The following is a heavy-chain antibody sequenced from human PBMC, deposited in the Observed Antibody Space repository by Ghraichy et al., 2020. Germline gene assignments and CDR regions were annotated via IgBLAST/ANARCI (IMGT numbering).Heavy chain of an antibody. CDR3: ARDRHNILTSFARGTNALNI. Sequence: ASVKVSCRASGYTFIDYYIHWVRQAPGQGLEWMGWISPKSGGTNIAQKFQGWVIMTTDVSINTVHMELTRPRFDDTAMYYCARDRHNILTSFARGTNALNIWGQGTMVTVSS. CDR2: ISPKSGGT. D-gene: IGHD3-9*01. V-gene: IGHV1-2*04. J-gene: IGHJ3*02. CDR1: GYTFIDYY.